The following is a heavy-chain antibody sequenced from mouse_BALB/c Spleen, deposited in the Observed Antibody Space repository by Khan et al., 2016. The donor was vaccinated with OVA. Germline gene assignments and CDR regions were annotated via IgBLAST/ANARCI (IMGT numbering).Heavy chain of an antibody. Sequence: EVELVESGGDLVKPGGSLKLSCAASGFTFSSYGMSWVLQTPDKRLDWVASISSCGSYPYYPDSVKGRFTVSRDNAKNTLYLQMHSLKTDDTAMYYCARHEATMFLLASWGQGTLVTVSA. V-gene: IGHV5-6*01. CDR2: ISSCGSYP. CDR3: ARHEATMFLLAS. J-gene: IGHJ3*01. CDR1: GFTFSSYG. D-gene: IGHD2-1*01.